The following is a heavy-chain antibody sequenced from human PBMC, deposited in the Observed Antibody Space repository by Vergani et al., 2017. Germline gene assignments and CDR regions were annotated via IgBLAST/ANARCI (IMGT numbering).Heavy chain of an antibody. Sequence: EVQLLESGGGLVQPGGSLRLSCAASGFTFRSYAMSWVRPAPGKGLEWVSVIYSGGSTYYADSVKGRFTISRDNSKNTLYLQMNSLRAEDTAVYYCASAVFWFFDYWGQGTLVTVSA. D-gene: IGHD3-9*01. CDR3: ASAVFWFFDY. CDR1: GFTFRSYA. V-gene: IGHV3-66*01. J-gene: IGHJ4*02. CDR2: IYSGGST.